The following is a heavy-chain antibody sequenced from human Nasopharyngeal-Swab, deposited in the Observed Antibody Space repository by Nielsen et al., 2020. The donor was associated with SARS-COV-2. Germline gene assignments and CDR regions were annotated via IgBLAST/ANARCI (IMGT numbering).Heavy chain of an antibody. CDR3: VRRAFSASYFYFDY. D-gene: IGHD1-26*01. CDR2: TYPADSDS. Sequence: GESLKISCKGSGYIFTSYWIGWVRQVPGKGLEWMGITYPADSDSRYSLSFQGQVSISVDKSISTAYLQWNTLKASDTAIYYCVRRAFSASYFYFDYWGPGTLVTVSS. CDR1: GYIFTSYW. V-gene: IGHV5-51*01. J-gene: IGHJ4*02.